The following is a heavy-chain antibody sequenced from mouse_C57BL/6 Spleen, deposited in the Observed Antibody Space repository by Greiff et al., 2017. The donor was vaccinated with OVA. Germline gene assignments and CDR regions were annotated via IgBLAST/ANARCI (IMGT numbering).Heavy chain of an antibody. Sequence: VQLQQPGAELVRPGSSVKLSCKASGYTFTSYWMDWVKQRPGQGLEWIGNIYPSDSETHYNQKFKDKATLTVDKSSSTAYMQLSSLTSEDSAVYYCARRGDYDDAMDYWGQGTSVTVSS. V-gene: IGHV1-61*01. CDR3: ARRGDYDDAMDY. CDR2: IYPSDSET. D-gene: IGHD2-4*01. CDR1: GYTFTSYW. J-gene: IGHJ4*01.